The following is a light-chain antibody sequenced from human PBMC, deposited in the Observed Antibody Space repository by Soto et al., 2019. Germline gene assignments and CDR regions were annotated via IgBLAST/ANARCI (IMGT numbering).Light chain of an antibody. CDR1: QSVDSN. Sequence: EIVVTQSPATLSVSPGDRATLSCRASQSVDSNLAWYHQAPGQAPRLLIYGASTRATFIPDRFSGSGSGTEFTLTISSLQSEDLAVYYCQQYHSWPHTFGQGTKVEIK. CDR3: QQYHSWPHT. J-gene: IGKJ1*01. V-gene: IGKV3-15*01. CDR2: GAS.